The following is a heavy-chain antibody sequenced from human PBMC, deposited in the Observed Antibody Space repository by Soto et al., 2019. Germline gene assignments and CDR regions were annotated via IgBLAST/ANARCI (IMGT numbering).Heavy chain of an antibody. D-gene: IGHD3-10*01. Sequence: SETLSLTCTVSGGSISSGDYDWSWIRQPPXKGLEWIGYIYYSGSTYYNPSLKSRVTISVDTSKNQFSLKLSSVTAADTAVYYCARGWFGELLFYYYGMDVWGQGTTVTVSS. CDR1: GGSISSGDYD. CDR2: IYYSGST. J-gene: IGHJ6*02. CDR3: ARGWFGELLFYYYGMDV. V-gene: IGHV4-30-4*01.